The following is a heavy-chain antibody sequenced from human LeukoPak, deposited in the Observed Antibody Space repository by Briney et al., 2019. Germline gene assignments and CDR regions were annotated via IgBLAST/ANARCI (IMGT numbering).Heavy chain of an antibody. V-gene: IGHV3-23*01. D-gene: IGHD6-19*01. CDR1: GLTFSSYA. J-gene: IGHJ4*02. CDR2: ISGSGGST. Sequence: GGSLRLSCAASGLTFSSYAMSWVRQAPGKGLEWVSAISGSGGSTYYADSVKGRFTISRDNSKNTLYLQMNSLRAEDTAVYYCAKDLPYSSGWYGDYWGQGTLVTVSS. CDR3: AKDLPYSSGWYGDY.